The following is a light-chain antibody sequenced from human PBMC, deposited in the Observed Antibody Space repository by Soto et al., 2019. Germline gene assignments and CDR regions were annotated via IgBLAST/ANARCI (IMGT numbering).Light chain of an antibody. CDR3: QQYYTTPPYT. J-gene: IGKJ2*01. CDR2: WAS. Sequence: DIVMTQSPDSLAVSLGERAAINCKSSQSILFTSNNKNYLAWYQQKPGQPPKLLIYWASTRESGVPDRFSGSGSGTDFTLTISSLQAEDEAVYYCQQYYTTPPYTFGQGTKVEIK. V-gene: IGKV4-1*01. CDR1: QSILFTSNNKNY.